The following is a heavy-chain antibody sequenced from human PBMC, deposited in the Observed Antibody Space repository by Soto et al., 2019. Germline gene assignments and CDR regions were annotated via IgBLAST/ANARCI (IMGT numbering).Heavy chain of an antibody. D-gene: IGHD6-25*01. Sequence: ASVKVSCKASGYTFTDCHIHWARQAPGQGLEFMGWINANNGGAGSAQQFQGRVTVTRDTSITTVYMELSNLRSDDTAVYYCAREGGSETLQPSYNWFDTWGQGTLVTVSS. CDR3: AREGGSETLQPSYNWFDT. J-gene: IGHJ5*02. CDR1: GYTFTDCH. V-gene: IGHV1-2*02. CDR2: INANNGGA.